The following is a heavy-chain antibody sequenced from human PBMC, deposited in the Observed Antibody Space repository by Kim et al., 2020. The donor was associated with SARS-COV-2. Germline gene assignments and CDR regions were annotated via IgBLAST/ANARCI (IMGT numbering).Heavy chain of an antibody. J-gene: IGHJ6*03. V-gene: IGHV4-34*01. CDR3: ARSAGAYYYYYYMDV. Sequence: PSLKSRVPITVDTAKDQFSLRLSSVTAADTAVYYCARSAGAYYYYYYMDVWGKGTTVTVSS. D-gene: IGHD3-10*01.